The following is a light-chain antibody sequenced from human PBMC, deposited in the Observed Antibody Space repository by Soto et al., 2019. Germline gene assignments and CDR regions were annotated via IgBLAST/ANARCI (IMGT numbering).Light chain of an antibody. Sequence: EIVLTQSPATLSLYPGERATLSCRASQSVSSLLGWYQQKPGQAPRLLIYDAYNRATGIPPRFSGSGSGTDFTLTISSLEPEDSAVYYCQQRHMWPITFGQGTRLEIK. CDR2: DAY. V-gene: IGKV3-11*01. J-gene: IGKJ5*01. CDR3: QQRHMWPIT. CDR1: QSVSSL.